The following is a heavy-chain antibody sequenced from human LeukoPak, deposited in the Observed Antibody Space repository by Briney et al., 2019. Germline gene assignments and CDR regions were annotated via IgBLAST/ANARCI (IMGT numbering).Heavy chain of an antibody. CDR2: ISSTGSPI. CDR1: GFTFSRFG. V-gene: IGHV3-48*03. D-gene: IGHD3-22*01. CDR3: ARAPPYYYDSRGYHYERGNYYYGMDV. J-gene: IGHJ6*02. Sequence: GGSLRLSCAASGFTFSRFGMNWVRQAPGKGLEWVSYISSTGSPIYYADSVKGRFSISRDNSANTLHLQMTSLRAEDTAVYYCARAPPYYYDSRGYHYERGNYYYGMDVWGQGTTVIVSS.